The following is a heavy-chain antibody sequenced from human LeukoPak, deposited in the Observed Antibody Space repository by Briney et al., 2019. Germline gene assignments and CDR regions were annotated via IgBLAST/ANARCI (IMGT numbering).Heavy chain of an antibody. V-gene: IGHV3-48*03. CDR1: GFTFSSYE. CDR3: ARSGVRILDV. D-gene: IGHD3-3*01. Sequence: GGSLRLSCAASGFTFSSYEMNWVRQAPGKGLEWVSYISSSGSTIYYADSVKGRFTISRDNAKNSLYLQMNSLRAEDTAVYYCARSGVRILDVWGQGTTVTVSS. J-gene: IGHJ6*02. CDR2: ISSSGSTI.